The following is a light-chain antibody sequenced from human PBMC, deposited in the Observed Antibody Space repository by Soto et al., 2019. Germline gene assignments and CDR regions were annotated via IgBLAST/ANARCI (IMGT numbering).Light chain of an antibody. CDR2: DAS. Sequence: EIVLTQSPATLSLSPEERATLSCRASQSVGSFLAWYQQKSGQTPRLLIYDASNRVTGIPARFSGSGSGTDFTLTISSLEPEDFAVYYCQHRANWLGTFGPGTKVDMK. CDR1: QSVGSF. CDR3: QHRANWLGT. V-gene: IGKV3-11*01. J-gene: IGKJ3*01.